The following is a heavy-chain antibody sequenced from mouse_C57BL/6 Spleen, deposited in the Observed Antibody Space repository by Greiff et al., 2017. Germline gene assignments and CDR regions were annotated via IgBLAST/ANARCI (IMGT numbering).Heavy chain of an antibody. Sequence: VQLQQSGPELVKPGASVKISCKASGYAFSSSWMNWVKQRPGKGLEWIGRIYPGDGDTNYNGKFKGKATLTADKSSSTAYMQLSSLTSEDSAVYFCARYRNYYGSVYYAMDYWGQGTSVTVSS. CDR1: GYAFSSSW. CDR2: IYPGDGDT. D-gene: IGHD1-1*01. V-gene: IGHV1-82*01. J-gene: IGHJ4*01. CDR3: ARYRNYYGSVYYAMDY.